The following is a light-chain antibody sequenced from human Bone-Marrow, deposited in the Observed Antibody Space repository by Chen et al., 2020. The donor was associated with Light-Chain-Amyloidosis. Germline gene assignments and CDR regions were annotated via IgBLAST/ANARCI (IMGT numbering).Light chain of an antibody. Sequence: NFMLTQPHAVSESPGKTVIISCTRRSGSIPTNYVQWYQQRSGSSPTTVIYYDDQRPSGVSDRFCASIDRSATSGFLSISGLKTQDEADYYCQSYLGGSQGVFGGATKLTVL. CDR1: SGSIPTNY. J-gene: IGLJ3*02. CDR2: YDD. V-gene: IGLV6-57*01. CDR3: QSYLGGSQGV.